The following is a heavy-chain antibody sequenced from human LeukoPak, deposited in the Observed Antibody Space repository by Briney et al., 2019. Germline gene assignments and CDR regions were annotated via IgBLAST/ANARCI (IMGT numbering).Heavy chain of an antibody. Sequence: SETLSLTCTVSGGSISSSSYYWGWIRQPPGKGLEWIGSIYYSGSTYYNPSLKSRVTISVDTSKNQFSLKLSSVTAADTAVYYCARVRTYYDILTGYLFGNYFDYWGQGTLVTVSS. CDR2: IYYSGST. CDR1: GGSISSSSYY. CDR3: ARVRTYYDILTGYLFGNYFDY. V-gene: IGHV4-39*01. J-gene: IGHJ4*02. D-gene: IGHD3-9*01.